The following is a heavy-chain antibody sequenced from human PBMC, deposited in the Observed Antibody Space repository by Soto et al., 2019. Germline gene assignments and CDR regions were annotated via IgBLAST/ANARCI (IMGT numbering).Heavy chain of an antibody. Sequence: PGGSLRLSCAASGFTFSSYWMSWVRQAPGKGLEWVANIKQDGSEKYYVDSVKGRFTISRDNAKNSLYLQMNSLRAEDTAVYYCARVFVVVVAGWFDPWGQGTLVTVSS. CDR2: IKQDGSEK. CDR3: ARVFVVVVAGWFDP. CDR1: GFTFSSYW. D-gene: IGHD2-15*01. J-gene: IGHJ5*02. V-gene: IGHV3-7*01.